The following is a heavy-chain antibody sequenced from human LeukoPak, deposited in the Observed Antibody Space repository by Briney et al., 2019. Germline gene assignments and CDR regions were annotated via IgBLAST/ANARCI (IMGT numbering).Heavy chain of an antibody. CDR3: ATDKQWLVPTSEYFPH. J-gene: IGHJ1*01. CDR2: FDPEYCEK. V-gene: IGHV1-24*01. CDR1: GYTLPELS. D-gene: IGHD6-19*01. Sequence: SVTVPCKVCGYTLPELSLQWVRQAPGKGLEWMGGFDPEYCEKIYAQKFQGRVTMTEDTSTDTAYMELRSLRSDDTAVYYCATDKQWLVPTSEYFPHWGQGTLVTVSS.